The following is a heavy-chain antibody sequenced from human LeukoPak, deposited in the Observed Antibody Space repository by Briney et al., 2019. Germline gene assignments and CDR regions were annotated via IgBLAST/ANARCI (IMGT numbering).Heavy chain of an antibody. V-gene: IGHV1-18*01. CDR3: ARVGGYCSGGSCLQNFDY. CDR2: ISAYNGNT. D-gene: IGHD2-15*01. Sequence: ASVKVSCKASGYTFTSYGISWVRQAPGQGLEWMGWISAYNGNTNYAQKLQGRVTMTTDTSTSAAYMELRSLRSDDTAVYYCARVGGYCSGGSCLQNFDYWGQGTLVTVSS. J-gene: IGHJ4*02. CDR1: GYTFTSYG.